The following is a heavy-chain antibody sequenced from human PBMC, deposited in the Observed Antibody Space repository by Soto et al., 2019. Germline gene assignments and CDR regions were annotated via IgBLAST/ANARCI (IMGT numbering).Heavy chain of an antibody. CDR1: GFTFSTYA. CDR2: IWYDGSNK. Sequence: AGGSLRLSCAASGFTFSTYAMSWVRQAPGKGLEWVAVIWYDGSNKYYADSVKGRFTISRDNSKNTLYLQMNSLRAEDTAVYYCARVHYPLGYCSSTSCYTPSAYFDYWGQGTLVTVS. D-gene: IGHD2-2*02. J-gene: IGHJ4*02. CDR3: ARVHYPLGYCSSTSCYTPSAYFDY. V-gene: IGHV3-33*08.